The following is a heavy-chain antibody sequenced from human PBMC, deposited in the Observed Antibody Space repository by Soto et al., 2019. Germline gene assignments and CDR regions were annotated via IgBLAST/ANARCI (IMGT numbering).Heavy chain of an antibody. CDR1: GGSISSYY. CDR2: IYYSGST. D-gene: IGHD6-6*01. CDR3: ARDGKQLFSRALGP. Sequence: QVQLQESGPGLVKPSETLSLTCTVSGGSISSYYWSWIRQPPGKGLEWIGYIYYSGSTNYNPSLKSRVTISVDTSKNQFSLKLSSVTAADTAVYYCARDGKQLFSRALGPWGQGTLVTVSS. J-gene: IGHJ5*02. V-gene: IGHV4-59*01.